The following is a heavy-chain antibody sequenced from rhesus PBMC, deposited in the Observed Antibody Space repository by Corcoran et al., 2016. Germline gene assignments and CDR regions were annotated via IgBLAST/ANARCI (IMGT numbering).Heavy chain of an antibody. CDR3: ARGHNWNYGAFDF. Sequence: QVQLQESGPGLVKPSETLSLTCAVSGYSISSGYGWSWIRQPPGKGLEWIGYIGGSSGSTNYNPSLNGRVTISKDTSKNQFSLKLSSVTAADTAVYYCARGHNWNYGAFDFWGQGLRVTVSS. J-gene: IGHJ3*01. CDR2: IGGSSGST. V-gene: IGHV4-127*01. D-gene: IGHD1-26*01. CDR1: GYSISSGYG.